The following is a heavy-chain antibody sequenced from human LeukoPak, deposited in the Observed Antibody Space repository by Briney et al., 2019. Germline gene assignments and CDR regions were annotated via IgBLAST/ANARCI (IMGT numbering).Heavy chain of an antibody. CDR2: IWYDGTDK. CDR3: ARDGGSRHFDY. D-gene: IGHD1-26*01. V-gene: IGHV3-33*01. CDR1: GFTFRNYG. Sequence: GRSLRLSCAASGFTFRNYGMHWVRQAPGKGLEWVAVIWYDGTDKDYVGSVKGRFTISRDNSKDTLYLQMNSLRAEDTAVYYCARDGGSRHFDYWGQGTLVTVSS. J-gene: IGHJ4*02.